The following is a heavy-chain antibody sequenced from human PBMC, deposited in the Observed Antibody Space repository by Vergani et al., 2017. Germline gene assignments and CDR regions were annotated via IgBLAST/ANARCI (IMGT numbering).Heavy chain of an antibody. CDR1: GGSISSGSYY. CDR3: AREMGDSSGYYI. CDR2: IYTSGST. D-gene: IGHD3-22*01. J-gene: IGHJ4*02. V-gene: IGHV4-61*02. Sequence: QVQLQESGPGLVKPSQTLSLTCTVSGGSISSGSYYWSWIRQPAGKGLEWIGRIYTSGSTYYNPSLKSRVTISVDTSKNQFSLKLSSVTAADTAVYYCAREMGDSSGYYIWGQGTLVTVSS.